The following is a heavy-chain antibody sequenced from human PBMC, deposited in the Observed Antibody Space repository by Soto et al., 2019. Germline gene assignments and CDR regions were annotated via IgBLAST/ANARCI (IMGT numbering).Heavy chain of an antibody. CDR3: GRPIVLVPAPAGPKVVYYYGMDV. V-gene: IGHV1-18*01. CDR1: GYTFTSYG. CDR2: ISAYNGNT. Sequence: ASVKVSCKASGYTFTSYGISWVRQAPGQGLEWMGWISAYNGNTNYAQKLQGRVTMTTDTSTSTAYMELRSLRSDDTAVYYCGRPIVLVPAPAGPKVVYYYGMDVWGQGTPVTVS. J-gene: IGHJ6*02. D-gene: IGHD2-2*01.